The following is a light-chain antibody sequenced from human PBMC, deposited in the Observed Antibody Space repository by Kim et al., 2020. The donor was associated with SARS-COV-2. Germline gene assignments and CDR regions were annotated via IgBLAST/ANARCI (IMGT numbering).Light chain of an antibody. CDR3: QAWDSSTAV. J-gene: IGLJ1*01. CDR1: KLGDKY. CDR2: QDT. Sequence: SYELTQPPSVSVSPGQTASITCSGDKLGDKYTYWYQQRPGQSPVLVIYQDTERPSGIPERFSGSNSGNTATLTISGTKAMDEADYYCQAWDSSTAVFGTGTKVSVL. V-gene: IGLV3-1*01.